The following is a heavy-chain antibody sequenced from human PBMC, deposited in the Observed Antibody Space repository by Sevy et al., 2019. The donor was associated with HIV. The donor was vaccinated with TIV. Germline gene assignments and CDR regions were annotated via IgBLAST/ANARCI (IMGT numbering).Heavy chain of an antibody. V-gene: IGHV4-34*01. CDR1: GGSFSGYY. D-gene: IGHD3-10*01. J-gene: IGHJ6*02. CDR2: INHSGST. Sequence: SETLSLTCAVYGGSFSGYYWSWIRQPPGKGLEWIGEINHSGSTNYNPSLKSRVTISLDTSKNQFSLKLSSVTAADTAVYYCARLQGYYYGSGSSYYYYYGMDVWGQGTTVTVSS. CDR3: ARLQGYYYGSGSSYYYYYGMDV.